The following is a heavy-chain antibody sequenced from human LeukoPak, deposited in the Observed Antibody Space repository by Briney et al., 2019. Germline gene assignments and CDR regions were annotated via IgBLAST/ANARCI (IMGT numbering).Heavy chain of an antibody. D-gene: IGHD3-10*01. J-gene: IGHJ4*02. CDR3: LGIDY. CDR1: GFTFSSYW. V-gene: IGHV3-74*01. Sequence: PGGSLRLSCAASGFTFSSYWMHWVRQAPGKGLVWVSRINSDGSSTSYADSVKGRFTIFRDNAKNTLYLQMNSLYYCARAEGAYLGIDYWGQGTLVTVSS. CDR2: INSDGSST.